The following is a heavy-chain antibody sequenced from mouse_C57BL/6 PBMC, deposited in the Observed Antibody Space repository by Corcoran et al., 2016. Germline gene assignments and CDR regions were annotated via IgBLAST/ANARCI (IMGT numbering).Heavy chain of an antibody. D-gene: IGHD1-1*01. CDR3: ARSDYYGSNLLAY. J-gene: IGHJ3*01. CDR1: GYTFTDYY. V-gene: IGHV1-26*01. CDR2: INPNNGGT. Sequence: EVQLQQSGPELVKPGASVKISCKASGYTFTDYYMNWVKQSHGKSLEWIGDINPNNGGTSYNQKFKGKATLTVDKSSSTAYMELRSLTSEDSAVYYCARSDYYGSNLLAYWGQGTLVTVSA.